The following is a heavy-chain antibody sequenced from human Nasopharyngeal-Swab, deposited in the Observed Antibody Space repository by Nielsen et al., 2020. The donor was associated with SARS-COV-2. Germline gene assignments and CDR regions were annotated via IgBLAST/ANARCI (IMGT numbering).Heavy chain of an antibody. CDR1: GFTFSSYG. CDR3: AKDSDYYGSGSPFY. D-gene: IGHD3-10*01. J-gene: IGHJ4*02. Sequence: GGSLRLSCAASGFTFSSYGMHWVRQAPGKGLEWVAVISYDGSNKYYADSVKGRFTISRDNSKNTLYLQMNSLRAEGTAVYYCAKDSDYYGSGSPFYWGQGTLVTVSS. V-gene: IGHV3-30*18. CDR2: ISYDGSNK.